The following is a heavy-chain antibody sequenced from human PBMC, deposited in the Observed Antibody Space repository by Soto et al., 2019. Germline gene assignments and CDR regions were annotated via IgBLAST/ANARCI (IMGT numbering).Heavy chain of an antibody. Sequence: ESGGGLVQPGGSLRLSCAASGFVFNDYAISWVRQAPGKGLEWVSGISASGGRTYYADSVKGRLSVSRDNSNNTVFLQINRLRDEDTAMYYCARGSSTTPTSYGYLAYWGQGTLVTVSS. J-gene: IGHJ4*02. V-gene: IGHV3-23*01. CDR2: ISASGGRT. CDR3: ARGSSTTPTSYGYLAY. CDR1: GFVFNDYA. D-gene: IGHD4-17*01.